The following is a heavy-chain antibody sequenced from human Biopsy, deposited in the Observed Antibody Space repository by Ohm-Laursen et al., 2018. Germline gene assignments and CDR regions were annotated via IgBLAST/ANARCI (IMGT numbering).Heavy chain of an antibody. J-gene: IGHJ5*02. CDR1: GYSFSTYD. CDR3: ARGYSRRVSIFEASIYWFDT. D-gene: IGHD3-3*02. CDR2: MIPSSGKT. Sequence: PWKPSGYSFSTYDGNWVRQARGEGLVWKGWMIPSSGKTGYAQRFQGRVTLTMNTSISTAYMELSGLRSEDTAVYFCARGYSRRVSIFEASIYWFDTWGQGTLVTVSS. V-gene: IGHV1-8*01.